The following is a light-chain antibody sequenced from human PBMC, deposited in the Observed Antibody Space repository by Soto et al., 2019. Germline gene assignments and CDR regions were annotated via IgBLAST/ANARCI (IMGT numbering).Light chain of an antibody. Sequence: QSVLTQPPSASGSPGQSVTISCTGTSSDVGAYIFVSWYQQHPGKAPKLMVYDVSRRPPGVPDRFFGSKSGNTASLTVSGLQAEDEADYYCVSFAGGTYVFGTGTKLTVL. CDR1: SSDVGAYIF. CDR3: VSFAGGTYV. J-gene: IGLJ1*01. CDR2: DVS. V-gene: IGLV2-8*01.